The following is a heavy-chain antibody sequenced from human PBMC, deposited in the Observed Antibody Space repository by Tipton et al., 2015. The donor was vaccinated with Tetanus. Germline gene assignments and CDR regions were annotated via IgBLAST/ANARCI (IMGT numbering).Heavy chain of an antibody. D-gene: IGHD3-10*01. CDR3: ARGGFGEFSDY. Sequence: TLSLTCTVSGGSVSSGSYYWSWIRQPPGKGLEWIGYIYYSGSTNYNPSLKSRVTISVDTSKNQFSLKLSSVTAADTAVYYCARGGFGEFSDYWGQGTLVTVSS. CDR2: IYYSGST. CDR1: GGSVSSGSYY. J-gene: IGHJ4*02. V-gene: IGHV4-61*01.